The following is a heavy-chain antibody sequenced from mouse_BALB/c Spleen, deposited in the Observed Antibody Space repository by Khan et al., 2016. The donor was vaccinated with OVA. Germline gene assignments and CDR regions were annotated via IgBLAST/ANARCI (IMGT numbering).Heavy chain of an antibody. Sequence: VQLQESGAELATPGASVKMSCKASGYTFSNYWIHWVKQRPGQGLEWIGYINPSSGHTYYNQTFNDKATLTTDKSSSTAYMQLSSLTSEDSAVYYGARDRIDYWGQGTTLTVSS. J-gene: IGHJ2*01. V-gene: IGHV1-4*01. CDR3: ARDRIDY. CDR1: GYTFSNYW. CDR2: INPSSGHT.